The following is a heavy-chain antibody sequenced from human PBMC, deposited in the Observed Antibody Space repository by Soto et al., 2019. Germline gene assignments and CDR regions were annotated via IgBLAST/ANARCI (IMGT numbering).Heavy chain of an antibody. D-gene: IGHD5-12*01. J-gene: IGHJ4*02. CDR3: TTGSEYSGYSPYFDY. Sequence: GGSLRLSCAASGFTFSNAWMSWVRQAPGKGLEWVGRIKSKTDGGTTDYAAPVKGRFTISRDDSKNTLYLQMNSLKTEDTAVYYCTTGSEYSGYSPYFDYWGQGTLVTVSS. CDR2: IKSKTDGGTT. CDR1: GFTFSNAW. V-gene: IGHV3-15*01.